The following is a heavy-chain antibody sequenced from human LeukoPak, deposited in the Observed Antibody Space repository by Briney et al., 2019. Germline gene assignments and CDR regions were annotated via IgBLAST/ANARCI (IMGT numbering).Heavy chain of an antibody. Sequence: SETLSLTCTVSGGSISSSSYYWGWIRQPPGKGLEWIGSIYYSGSTYYNPSLKSRVTISVDTSKNQFSLKLSSVTAADTAVYYCAREMATYYYYYYMDVWGKGTTVTVSS. CDR3: AREMATYYYYYYMDV. D-gene: IGHD5-24*01. CDR1: GGSISSSSYY. CDR2: IYYSGST. V-gene: IGHV4-39*07. J-gene: IGHJ6*03.